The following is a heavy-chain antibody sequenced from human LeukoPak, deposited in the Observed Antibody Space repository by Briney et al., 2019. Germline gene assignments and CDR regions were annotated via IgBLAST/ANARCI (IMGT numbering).Heavy chain of an antibody. CDR1: GGFITNYY. Sequence: SETLSLTCTVSGGFITNYYWSWIRQPAGKGLEWIGRIYSDGSTKYNPSLKSRVTVSLDTSKNQFSLKLGSVTAADTAVYYCARINRGYSFGFFGYFDYWGQGTLVTVSS. J-gene: IGHJ4*02. CDR3: ARINRGYSFGFFGYFDY. D-gene: IGHD5-18*01. CDR2: IYSDGST. V-gene: IGHV4-4*07.